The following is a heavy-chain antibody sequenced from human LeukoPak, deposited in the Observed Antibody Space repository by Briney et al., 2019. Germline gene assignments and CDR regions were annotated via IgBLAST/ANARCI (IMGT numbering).Heavy chain of an antibody. D-gene: IGHD3-22*01. Sequence: PSETLSLTCTVSGGSISSSSYYWGWIRQPPGKGLEWIGEINHSGSTNYNPSLKSRVTISVDTSKNQFSLKLSSVTAADTAVYYCARHCLFRSGYYCYNWFDPWGQGTLVTVSS. CDR1: GGSISSSSYY. J-gene: IGHJ5*02. CDR2: INHSGST. V-gene: IGHV4-39*01. CDR3: ARHCLFRSGYYCYNWFDP.